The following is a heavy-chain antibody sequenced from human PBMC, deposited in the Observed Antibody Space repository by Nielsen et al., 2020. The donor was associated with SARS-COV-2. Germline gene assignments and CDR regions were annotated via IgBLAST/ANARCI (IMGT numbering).Heavy chain of an antibody. CDR1: GFTFDDYA. Sequence: GGSLRLSCAASGFTFDDYAMHWVRQAPGKGLEWVSGINWNGGSTGYADSVKGRFTISRDNAKNSLYLQMNSLRAEDTALYYCAKSDSSSFDYWGQGTLVTVSS. V-gene: IGHV3-20*04. CDR2: INWNGGST. D-gene: IGHD6-13*01. CDR3: AKSDSSSFDY. J-gene: IGHJ4*02.